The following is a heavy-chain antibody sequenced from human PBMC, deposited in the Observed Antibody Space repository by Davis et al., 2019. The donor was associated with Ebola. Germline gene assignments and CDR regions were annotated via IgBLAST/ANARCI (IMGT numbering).Heavy chain of an antibody. Sequence: SEKVSCKASGGTFSSYTISWVRQPPGQGLEWMGRNIPILGIAKYAQKFQGRVTITADKSTSTAYMELSSLRSEDTAVYYCARGVIAAPQDHYYYGMDVWGQGTTVTVSS. CDR3: ARGVIAAPQDHYYYGMDV. J-gene: IGHJ6*02. V-gene: IGHV1-69*02. CDR2: NIPILGIA. D-gene: IGHD6-6*01. CDR1: GGTFSSYT.